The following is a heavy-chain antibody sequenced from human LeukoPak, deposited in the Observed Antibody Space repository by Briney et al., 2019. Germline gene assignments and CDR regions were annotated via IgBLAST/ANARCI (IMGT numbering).Heavy chain of an antibody. J-gene: IGHJ4*02. V-gene: IGHV3-23*01. CDR3: GKEVERHFDLKY. CDR1: GFTSGIYA. CDR2: FSGGGDS. Sequence: GGSLRLSRAVSGFTSGIYAVSWVRQAPGKGLEWVSAFSGGGDSYYADSVRGRFTISRDNSKKILYLQMNSLRAEDTAVYYCGKEVERHFDLKYWGQGTLVTVPS. D-gene: IGHD2/OR15-2a*01.